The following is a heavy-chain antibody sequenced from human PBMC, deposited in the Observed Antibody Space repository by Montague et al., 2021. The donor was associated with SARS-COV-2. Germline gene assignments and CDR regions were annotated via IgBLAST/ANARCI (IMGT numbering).Heavy chain of an antibody. CDR1: GGPISRNY. CDR3: ARGGGNSAGHYNDGMDV. CDR2: IYYSGTT. D-gene: IGHD4-23*01. J-gene: IGHJ6*02. Sequence: SETLSLTCTVSGGPISRNYWSWIRQPPGKGLEWIGYIYYSGTTNCSPSLKSRVTMSVDTSKNQFSLKLNSVTAADTAVYYCARGGGNSAGHYNDGMDVWGLGTTVTVSS. V-gene: IGHV4-59*01.